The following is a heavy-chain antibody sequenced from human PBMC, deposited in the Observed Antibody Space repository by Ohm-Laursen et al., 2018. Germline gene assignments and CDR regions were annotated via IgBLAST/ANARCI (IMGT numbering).Heavy chain of an antibody. V-gene: IGHV3-21*06. J-gene: IGHJ4*02. CDR3: ARLRSNTVTTIGLDY. D-gene: IGHD5-18*01. Sequence: SLRLSCSAPGFTFDDYTMNWVRQAPGKGLEWVSSITSSSTYIYYADSMKGRFTISRDNAKNMVYLQMNSLRVEDTAVYFCARLRSNTVTTIGLDYWGQGTLVTVSS. CDR1: GFTFDDYT. CDR2: ITSSSTYI.